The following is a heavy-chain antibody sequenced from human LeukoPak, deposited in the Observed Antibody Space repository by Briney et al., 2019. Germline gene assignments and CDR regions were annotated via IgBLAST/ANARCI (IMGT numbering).Heavy chain of an antibody. Sequence: SETLSLTCTVSGYSISSGYYWGWIRQPPGKGLEWIGSIYHSGSTYYNPSLKSRVTISVDTSKNQFSLKLSSVTAADTAVYYCAREREWIQLPAMRSYYYMDVWGKGTTVTVSS. CDR3: AREREWIQLPAMRSYYYMDV. CDR1: GYSISSGYY. V-gene: IGHV4-38-2*02. J-gene: IGHJ6*03. CDR2: IYHSGST. D-gene: IGHD5-18*01.